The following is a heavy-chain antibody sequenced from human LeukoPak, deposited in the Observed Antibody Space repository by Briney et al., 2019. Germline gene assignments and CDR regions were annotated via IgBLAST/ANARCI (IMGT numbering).Heavy chain of an antibody. Sequence: KPGASVKVSCKASGYTFTSYYMHWVRQAPGQGLEWMGGFDPEDGETIYAQKFQGRVTMTEDTSTDTAYMELSSLRSEDTAVYYCARGVFNDYGDYWPFFPEFGYWGQGTLVTVSS. V-gene: IGHV1-24*01. J-gene: IGHJ4*02. CDR2: FDPEDGET. CDR1: GYTFTSYY. D-gene: IGHD4-17*01. CDR3: ARGVFNDYGDYWPFFPEFGY.